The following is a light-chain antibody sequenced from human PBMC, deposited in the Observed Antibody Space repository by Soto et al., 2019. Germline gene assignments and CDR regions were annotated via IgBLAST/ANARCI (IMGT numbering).Light chain of an antibody. V-gene: IGKV3-20*01. Sequence: EIVLTQSPATLSLSPGGRATLSCRASQSVTSNYLAWYQQKPGQAPRLLIYGASSRATGIPDRFSGSGSGTDFTLAIGRLEPEDFAVYYCQQYGRSPWTFGQGTKVDIK. CDR1: QSVTSNY. J-gene: IGKJ1*01. CDR3: QQYGRSPWT. CDR2: GAS.